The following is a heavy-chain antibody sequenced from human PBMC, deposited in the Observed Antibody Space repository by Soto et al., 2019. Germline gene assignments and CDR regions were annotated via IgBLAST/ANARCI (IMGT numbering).Heavy chain of an antibody. J-gene: IGHJ6*02. CDR1: GGTFSSYA. Sequence: GASVKVSCKASGGTFSSYAISWVRQAPGQGLEWMGGIIPIFGTANYARKFKGRVTITADESTSTAYMELSSLRAEDTAVYYCARDTRCSVSRQYYYYYYGMDVWGQGTTVTVSS. V-gene: IGHV1-69*13. CDR3: ARDTRCSVSRQYYYYYYGMDV. D-gene: IGHD3-10*02. CDR2: IIPIFGTA.